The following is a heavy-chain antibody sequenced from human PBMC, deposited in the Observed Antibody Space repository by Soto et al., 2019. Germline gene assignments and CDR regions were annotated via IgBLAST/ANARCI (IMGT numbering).Heavy chain of an antibody. J-gene: IGHJ4*02. CDR3: ARDVYDPVFDY. V-gene: IGHV3-21*01. D-gene: IGHD5-12*01. Sequence: EVQLVESGGGLVKPGGSLRLSCAASEFTFSTYTMTWVRQGPGKGLEWVSSISRYSDYIYYADSVKGRFTISSDNAKNSVYLQMNSLRAEDTAVYYCARDVYDPVFDYWGQGTLVTVSS. CDR2: ISRYSDYI. CDR1: EFTFSTYT.